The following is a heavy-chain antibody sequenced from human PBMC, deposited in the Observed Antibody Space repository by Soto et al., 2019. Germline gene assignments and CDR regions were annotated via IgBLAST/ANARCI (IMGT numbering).Heavy chain of an antibody. Sequence: EVQLVESGGGLVQPGRSLRLSCAASGFTFDDYAMHWVRQAPGKGLEWVSGISWNSGSIGYADSVKGRFTISRDNAKNSLYLQMNSLRAEDTALYYCAKEASSGYPFGAVAFDIWGQGTMVTVSS. V-gene: IGHV3-9*01. CDR3: AKEASSGYPFGAVAFDI. J-gene: IGHJ3*02. D-gene: IGHD3-22*01. CDR2: ISWNSGSI. CDR1: GFTFDDYA.